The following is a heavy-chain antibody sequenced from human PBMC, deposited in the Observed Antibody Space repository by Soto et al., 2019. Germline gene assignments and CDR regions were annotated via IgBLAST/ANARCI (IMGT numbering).Heavy chain of an antibody. CDR3: ARASYDSSGLPSDAFDI. D-gene: IGHD3-22*01. V-gene: IGHV4-34*01. CDR1: GGSFSGYY. Sequence: QVQLQQWGAGLLKPSETLSLTCAVYGGSFSGYYWSWIRQPPGKGLEWIGEINHSGSTNYNPSLKSRVTRSVDTSKNQFSLRLSSGTAVDTAGYYCARASYDSSGLPSDAFDIWCQGTMVTVSS. CDR2: INHSGST. J-gene: IGHJ3*02.